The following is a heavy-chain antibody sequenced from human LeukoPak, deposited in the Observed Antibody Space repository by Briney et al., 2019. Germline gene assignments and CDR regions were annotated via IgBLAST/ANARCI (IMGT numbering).Heavy chain of an antibody. CDR3: ARPGWSIAAAGHNWFDP. J-gene: IGHJ5*02. CDR2: INPNSGGT. D-gene: IGHD6-13*01. CDR1: GYTFTGYY. V-gene: IGHV1-2*02. Sequence: ASVKVSCKASGYTFTGYYMHWVRQAPGQGLEWMGWINPNSGGTNYAQKFQGRVTMTRDTSISTAYMELSGLRSDDTAVYYCARPGWSIAAAGHNWFDPWGQGTLVTVSS.